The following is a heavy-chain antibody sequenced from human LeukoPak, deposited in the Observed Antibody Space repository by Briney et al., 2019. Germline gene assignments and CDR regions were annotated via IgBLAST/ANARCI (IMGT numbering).Heavy chain of an antibody. CDR3: ARDPGGSGPAS. Sequence: SQTLSLTCTVSGGSISSGSYYWSWIRQPAGKGLEWIGRIYTGGSTNYNPSLKSRVTISVDTSKNQFSLKLSSVTAADTAVYYCARDPGGSGPASWGPGTLVTVSS. V-gene: IGHV4-61*02. J-gene: IGHJ5*02. CDR1: GGSISSGSYY. D-gene: IGHD6-19*01. CDR2: IYTGGST.